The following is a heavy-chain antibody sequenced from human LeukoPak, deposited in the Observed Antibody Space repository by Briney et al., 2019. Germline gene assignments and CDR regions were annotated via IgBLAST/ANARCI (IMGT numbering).Heavy chain of an antibody. CDR2: ISSSGSPI. V-gene: IGHV3-48*04. J-gene: IGHJ4*02. CDR1: GFPFSSYS. D-gene: IGHD3-16*02. CDR3: ARGSFLITFGGFIG. Sequence: GGSLRLSCAASGFPFSSYSMNWVHQAPGEGLEWVSYISSSGSPIYYADSVKGRFTISRDNAKNSLFLQMNSLRAEDTAVYYCARGSFLITFGGFIGWGQGTLVTVSS.